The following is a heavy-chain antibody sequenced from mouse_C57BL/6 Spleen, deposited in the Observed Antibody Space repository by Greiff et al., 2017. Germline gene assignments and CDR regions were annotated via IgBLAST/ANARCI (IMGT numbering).Heavy chain of an antibody. CDR2: IHPNSGST. D-gene: IGHD1-1*01. J-gene: IGHJ3*01. CDR3: ARHVTTVAPWFAY. Sequence: VQLQQPGAELVKPGASVKLSCKASGYTFTSYWMHWVKQRPGQGLEWIGMIHPNSGSTNYNEKFKSKATLTVDKSSSTAYMQLSSLTSEDSAVYYCARHVTTVAPWFAYWGQGTLVTVSA. CDR1: GYTFTSYW. V-gene: IGHV1-64*01.